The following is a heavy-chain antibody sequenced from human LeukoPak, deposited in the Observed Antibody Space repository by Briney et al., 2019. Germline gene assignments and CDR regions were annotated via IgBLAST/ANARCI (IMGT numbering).Heavy chain of an antibody. D-gene: IGHD1-26*01. CDR3: ARVVGPMDV. V-gene: IGHV1-69*04. CDR1: GGTFSSYA. J-gene: IGHJ6*02. CDR2: IIPILGIA. Sequence: ASVKVSCKASGGTFSSYAISWVRRAPGQGLEWMGRIIPILGIANYAQKFQGRVTITADKSTSTAYMELSSLRSEDTAVYYCARVVGPMDVWGQGTTVTVSS.